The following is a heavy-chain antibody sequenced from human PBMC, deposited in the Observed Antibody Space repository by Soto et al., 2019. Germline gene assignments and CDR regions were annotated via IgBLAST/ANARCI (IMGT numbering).Heavy chain of an antibody. J-gene: IGHJ4*02. Sequence: GGSLRLSCAASGSTFSGSAIHWVRQASGKGLEWVARIRTKSNGYATTYAASVKGRFTISRDDSKNMAYLQMNGLKTEDTAMYYCSRVEYVTSSPIGWGQGTLVTVSS. CDR1: GSTFSGSA. V-gene: IGHV3-73*01. CDR2: IRTKSNGYAT. CDR3: SRVEYVTSSPIG. D-gene: IGHD6-6*01.